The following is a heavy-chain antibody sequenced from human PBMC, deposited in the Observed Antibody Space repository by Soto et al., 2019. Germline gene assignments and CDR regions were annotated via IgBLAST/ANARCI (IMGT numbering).Heavy chain of an antibody. J-gene: IGHJ6*02. CDR3: ARSLGAYCGGDCYSGVDV. CDR2: IIPIFGTT. CDR1: GGTFNSYA. V-gene: IGHV1-69*12. Sequence: VQLVQSGAEVKKSGSSVKVSCKASGGTFNSYAISWVRQAPGQGLEWMGGIIPIFGTTNYAQKFQGRVTITADESTSTAYMELSSLRFEDTAVYYCARSLGAYCGGDCYSGVDVWGQGTTVTVSS. D-gene: IGHD2-21*02.